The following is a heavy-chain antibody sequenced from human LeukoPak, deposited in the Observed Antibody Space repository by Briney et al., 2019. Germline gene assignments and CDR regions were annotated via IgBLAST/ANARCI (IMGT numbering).Heavy chain of an antibody. CDR3: ARDNRGVTENYMDV. D-gene: IGHD4-23*01. Sequence: GASVKVPCKASGYTFTGYYMHWVRQAPGQGLEWMGWINPNSGGTNYAQKFQGRVTMTRDTSISTAYMELSRLRSDDTAVYYCARDNRGVTENYMDVWGKGTTVTVSS. V-gene: IGHV1-2*02. J-gene: IGHJ6*03. CDR1: GYTFTGYY. CDR2: INPNSGGT.